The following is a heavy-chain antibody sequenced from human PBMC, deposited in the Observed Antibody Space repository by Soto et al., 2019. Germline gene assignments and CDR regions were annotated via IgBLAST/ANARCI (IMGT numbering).Heavy chain of an antibody. Sequence: QLQLQESGSGLVKPSQTLSLTCAVSGGSISSGGYSWSWIRQPPGKGLEWIGFIYHSGSTYYNPALKSRVTLSVDRSKNQYSLKLSSVTAADTAVYYCAAGGGLPRYSWGQGTLVTVSS. V-gene: IGHV4-30-2*01. J-gene: IGHJ4*02. CDR1: GGSISSGGYS. D-gene: IGHD5-12*01. CDR2: IYHSGST. CDR3: AAGGGLPRYS.